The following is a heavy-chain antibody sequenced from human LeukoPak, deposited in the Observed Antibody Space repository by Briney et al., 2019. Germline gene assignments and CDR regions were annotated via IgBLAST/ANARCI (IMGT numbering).Heavy chain of an antibody. CDR2: IKQDGSEK. J-gene: IGHJ5*02. Sequence: PGGSLRLSCAASSFTFSSYWMSWVRQAPGKGLEWVANIKQDGSEKYYVDSVKGRFTISRDNAKNSLYLQMSSLRAEDTAVYYFAQECVDSSGYYYVPNWFDPWGQGTLVTVSS. D-gene: IGHD3-22*01. CDR3: AQECVDSSGYYYVPNWFDP. CDR1: SFTFSSYW. V-gene: IGHV3-7*01.